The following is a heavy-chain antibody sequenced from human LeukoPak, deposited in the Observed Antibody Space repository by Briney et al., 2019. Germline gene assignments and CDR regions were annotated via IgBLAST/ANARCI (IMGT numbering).Heavy chain of an antibody. CDR1: GFTFSSYA. CDR3: AKTPQRYCSSTSCVIFDY. D-gene: IGHD2-2*01. Sequence: GGSLRLSCAASGFTFSSYAMSWVRQAPGKGLEWVSAISGSGGSTYYADSVKGRFTISRDNSKNTLYLQMNSLRAEDTAVYYCAKTPQRYCSSTSCVIFDYWGQGTLVTVSS. CDR2: ISGSGGST. J-gene: IGHJ4*02. V-gene: IGHV3-23*01.